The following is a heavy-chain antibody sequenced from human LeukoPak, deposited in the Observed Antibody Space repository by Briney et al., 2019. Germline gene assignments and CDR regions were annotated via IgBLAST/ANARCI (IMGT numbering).Heavy chain of an antibody. J-gene: IGHJ4*02. CDR1: GFTFNNYW. CDR3: ATVYGDLGC. V-gene: IGHV3-7*01. CDR2: IKQDGSER. Sequence: GGSLRLSCAASGFTFNNYWMTWVRQAPGKGLEWVANIKQDGSERLYVDSVKGRFTISRDNAQNSLYLQMNSLTAEDTAVYYCATVYGDLGCWGQGTLVTVSS. D-gene: IGHD4-17*01.